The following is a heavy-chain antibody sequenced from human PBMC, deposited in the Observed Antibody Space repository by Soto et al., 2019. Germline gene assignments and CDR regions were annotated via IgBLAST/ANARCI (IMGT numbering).Heavy chain of an antibody. Sequence: SETLSLTCAVYGGSFIGYYWSWIRQPPGKGLEWIGEINHSGSTNYNPSLKSRVTISVDTSKNQFSLKLSSVTAADTAVYYCARGWGVLRYFDWWQGTLVTVSS. V-gene: IGHV4-34*01. CDR3: ARGWGVLRYFD. CDR2: INHSGST. D-gene: IGHD3-9*01. J-gene: IGHJ1*01. CDR1: GGSFIGYY.